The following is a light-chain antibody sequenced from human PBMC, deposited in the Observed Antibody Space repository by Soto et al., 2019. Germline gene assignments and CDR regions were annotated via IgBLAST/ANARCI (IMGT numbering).Light chain of an antibody. CDR1: QDITWW. V-gene: IGKV1-12*01. CDR3: LQDYNYPRT. CDR2: GAS. Sequence: DIQMTQSPSSVSGSVGDRVTITCRASQDITWWLAWYQQKPGKAPKLLIYGASSLQSGVPSRFSGSGSETDFTLTISSLQPEDFATYYCLQDYNYPRTFGQGTKVDIK. J-gene: IGKJ1*01.